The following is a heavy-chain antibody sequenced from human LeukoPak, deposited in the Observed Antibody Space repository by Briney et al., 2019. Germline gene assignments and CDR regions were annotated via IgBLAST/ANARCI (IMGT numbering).Heavy chain of an antibody. CDR3: ARGPSDFWSGYSDY. Sequence: GGSLRLSCAASGFTFSSYWMSWVRQAPGKGLEWVANIKQDGSEEYYVDSVKGRFTISRDNAKNSLYLQMNSLRAEDTAVYYCARGPSDFWSGYSDYWGQGTLVTVSS. CDR1: GFTFSSYW. J-gene: IGHJ4*02. D-gene: IGHD3-3*01. V-gene: IGHV3-7*01. CDR2: IKQDGSEE.